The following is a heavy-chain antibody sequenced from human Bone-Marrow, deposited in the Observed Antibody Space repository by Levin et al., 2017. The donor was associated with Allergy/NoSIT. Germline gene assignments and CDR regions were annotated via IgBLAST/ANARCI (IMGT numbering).Heavy chain of an antibody. CDR2: INTNTGNP. CDR1: GYTFTTYA. J-gene: IGHJ6*02. Sequence: ASVKVSCKASGYTFTTYALNWVRQAPGQGLEWMGWINTNTGNPTYAQGFTGRFVFSLDTSVSTAYLHISSLKAEDTAVYFCARQTYSGYDLYYYYGMDVWGQGSTVTVSS. V-gene: IGHV7-4-1*02. CDR3: ARQTYSGYDLYYYYGMDV. D-gene: IGHD5-12*01.